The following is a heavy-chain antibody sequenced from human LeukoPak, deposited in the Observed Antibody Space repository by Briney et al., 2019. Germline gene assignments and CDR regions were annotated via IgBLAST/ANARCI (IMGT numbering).Heavy chain of an antibody. CDR2: IYPGDSDT. CDR1: GYRFSIYW. CDR3: ARRVGANDASDF. Sequence: GESLKISCKGSGYRFSIYWIAWVRQMPGKGLEWLGIIYPGDSDTRYSPSFLGQVTVSVDNSINTAYLQWSSLKASDTAIYYCARRVGANDASDFWGQGTMVNVFS. V-gene: IGHV5-51*01. D-gene: IGHD1-26*01. J-gene: IGHJ3*01.